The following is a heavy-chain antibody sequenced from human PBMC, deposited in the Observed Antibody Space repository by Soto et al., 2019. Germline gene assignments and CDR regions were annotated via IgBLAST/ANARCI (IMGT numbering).Heavy chain of an antibody. D-gene: IGHD2-2*01. V-gene: IGHV3-30*18. J-gene: IGHJ6*02. CDR3: AKGGYCSSTSCPPPYYGMDV. CDR1: GFTFNSYG. Sequence: PGGSLRLSCAASGFTFNSYGMHWVRQAPGKGLEWVAVISYDGSDKYYADSVKGRFTISRDNSKNTLYLQMNSLRAEDTAVYYCAKGGYCSSTSCPPPYYGMDVWGLGTLVTVSS. CDR2: ISYDGSDK.